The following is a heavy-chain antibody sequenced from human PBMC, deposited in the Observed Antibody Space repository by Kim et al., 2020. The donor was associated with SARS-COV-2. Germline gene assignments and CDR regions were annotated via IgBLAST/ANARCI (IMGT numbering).Heavy chain of an antibody. D-gene: IGHD3-10*01. V-gene: IGHV4-59*08. Sequence: SPPPKSRVTISVDTTKDQFSRKLSSVTAADTAVYYCARHALGSRNWYFDLWGRGTLVTVSS. J-gene: IGHJ2*01. CDR3: ARHALGSRNWYFDL.